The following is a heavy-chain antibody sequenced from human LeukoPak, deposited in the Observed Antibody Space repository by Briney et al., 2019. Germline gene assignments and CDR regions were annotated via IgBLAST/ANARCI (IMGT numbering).Heavy chain of an antibody. V-gene: IGHV1-69*13. J-gene: IGHJ4*02. CDR2: IIPLLGTA. Sequence: SVKVSCKATGGTFSNYGISWVRQAPGQGLEWMGGIIPLLGTANYAQKFQGRVTIIADEFTDTAYVELHSLRSEDTAVYYCARDGTSSGEHQQFDFWGQGTLVTVSS. CDR3: ARDGTSSGEHQQFDF. CDR1: GGTFSNYG. D-gene: IGHD6-19*01.